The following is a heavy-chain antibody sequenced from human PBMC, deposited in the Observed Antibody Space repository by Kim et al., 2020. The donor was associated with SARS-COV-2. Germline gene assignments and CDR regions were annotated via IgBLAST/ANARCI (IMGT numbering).Heavy chain of an antibody. D-gene: IGHD2-15*01. Sequence: GGSLRLSCAASGFTVSSNYMSWVRQAPGKGLEWVSVIYSGGSTYYADSVKGRFTISRDNSKNTLYLQMNSLRAEDTAVYYCARDLFPLNTDATYYYYGMDVWGQGATVTVSS. J-gene: IGHJ6*02. CDR1: GFTVSSNY. V-gene: IGHV3-66*01. CDR2: IYSGGST. CDR3: ARDLFPLNTDATYYYYGMDV.